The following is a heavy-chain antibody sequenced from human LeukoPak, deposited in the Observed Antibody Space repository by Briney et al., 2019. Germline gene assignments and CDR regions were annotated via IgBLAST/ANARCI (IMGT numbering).Heavy chain of an antibody. D-gene: IGHD3-3*01. Sequence: ASVKVSCKASGYTFTSYYMHWVRQAPGQGLEWMGIINPSGGSTSYAQKFQGRVTMTRDTSISTAYMELSRLGSDDTAVYYCARDLEWLYPGGAFDIWGQGTMVTVSS. CDR3: ARDLEWLYPGGAFDI. J-gene: IGHJ3*02. V-gene: IGHV1-46*01. CDR1: GYTFTSYY. CDR2: INPSGGST.